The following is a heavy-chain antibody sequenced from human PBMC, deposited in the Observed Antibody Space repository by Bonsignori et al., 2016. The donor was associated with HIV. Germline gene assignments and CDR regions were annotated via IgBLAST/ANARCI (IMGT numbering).Heavy chain of an antibody. CDR1: GFPFSNYS. CDR3: ARVPDSSTSN. CDR2: ISTSGTTT. V-gene: IGHV3-48*01. J-gene: IGHJ4*02. D-gene: IGHD2-2*01. Sequence: GGSLRLSCAASGFPFSNYSMNWVRQAPGKGLEWVSYISTSGTTTYYAESVKGRFTISRDDAGNSLYLQMDSLRAEDTAMYYCARVPDSSTSNWGQGTLVTVSS.